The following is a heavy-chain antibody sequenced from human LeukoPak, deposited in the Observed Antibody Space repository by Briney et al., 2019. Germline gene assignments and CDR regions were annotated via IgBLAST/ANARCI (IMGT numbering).Heavy chain of an antibody. CDR2: IYYSGST. D-gene: IGHD6-19*01. CDR1: GGSISSGGYY. Sequence: SQTLSLTCTVSGGSISSGGYYWSWIRQHPGKGLEWIGYIYYSGSTYYNPSLKSRVTISVDTSKNQFSLKLSSVTAADTAVYYCARGLHGRRRSQWLAYYYYYGMDVWGQGTTVTVSS. J-gene: IGHJ6*02. CDR3: ARGLHGRRRSQWLAYYYYYGMDV. V-gene: IGHV4-31*03.